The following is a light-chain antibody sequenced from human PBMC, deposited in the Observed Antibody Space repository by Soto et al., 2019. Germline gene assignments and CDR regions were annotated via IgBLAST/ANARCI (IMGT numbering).Light chain of an antibody. CDR1: QSVRTY. Sequence: EIVMTQSPATLSVSPGERATLSCGASQSVRTYLAWYQQKPGQAPRLLIHGASTRAPGIPARFSGSGSGTDFTLTISRLQSEDFAVYYCQQYDDWPQTFGQGTKVDIK. V-gene: IGKV3-15*01. CDR2: GAS. CDR3: QQYDDWPQT. J-gene: IGKJ1*01.